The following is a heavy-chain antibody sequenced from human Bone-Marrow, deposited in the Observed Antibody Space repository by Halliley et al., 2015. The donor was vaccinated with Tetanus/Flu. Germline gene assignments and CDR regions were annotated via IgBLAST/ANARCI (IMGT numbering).Heavy chain of an antibody. CDR3: AREAGAQLYYFDY. J-gene: IGHJ4*02. CDR2: YDGSNK. V-gene: IGHV3-33*01. D-gene: IGHD1-1*01. Sequence: YDGSNKYYADSGKGRFTISRDNSKNTLYLQRNSLRAEDTAVYYCAREAGAQLYYFDYWGQGTLVTVSS.